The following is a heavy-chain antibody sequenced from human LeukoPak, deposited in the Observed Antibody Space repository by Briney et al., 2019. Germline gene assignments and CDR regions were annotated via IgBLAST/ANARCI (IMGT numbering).Heavy chain of an antibody. D-gene: IGHD2-15*01. J-gene: IGHJ3*02. CDR2: IRPDGSER. CDR1: EFTLSSFW. Sequence: GSLRLSCAASEFTLSSFWMIWVRQAPGKGLEWVASIRPDGSERYFVESVKGRFTLSRGNAKDSLNLQMNSLRAEDTAVYYCARRSGGDAFDMWGQGTMVTVSS. V-gene: IGHV3-7*03. CDR3: ARRSGGDAFDM.